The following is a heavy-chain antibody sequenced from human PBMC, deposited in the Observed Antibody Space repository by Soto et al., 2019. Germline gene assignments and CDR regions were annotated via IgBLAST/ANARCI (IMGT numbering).Heavy chain of an antibody. Sequence: GGSLRLSCAASGFTFSSYGMHWVRQAPGKGLEWVAVISYDGSNKYYVDSVKGRFTISRDNSKNTLYLQMNSLRAEDTAVYYCAKALLSGYYSYYFDYWGQGTLVTVSS. CDR2: ISYDGSNK. V-gene: IGHV3-30*18. CDR3: AKALLSGYYSYYFDY. D-gene: IGHD3-22*01. J-gene: IGHJ4*02. CDR1: GFTFSSYG.